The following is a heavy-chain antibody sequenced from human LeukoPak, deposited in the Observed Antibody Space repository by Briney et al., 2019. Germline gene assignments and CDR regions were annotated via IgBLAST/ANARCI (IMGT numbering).Heavy chain of an antibody. J-gene: IGHJ4*02. CDR1: GFTFNRYS. CDR3: ARTYRYSGWKYFDY. Sequence: GGSMRLSCAASGFTFNRYSFHWVRQAPGKGLEWVAVISDDGNNKYYVDSVKGRFTISRDNSKNTLYLQMNSLRTEDTAMYYCARTYRYSGWKYFDYWGQGTLVTVSS. D-gene: IGHD5-12*01. CDR2: ISDDGNNK. V-gene: IGHV3-30-3*01.